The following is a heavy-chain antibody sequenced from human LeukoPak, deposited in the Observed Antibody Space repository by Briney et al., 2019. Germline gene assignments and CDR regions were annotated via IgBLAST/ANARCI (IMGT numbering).Heavy chain of an antibody. V-gene: IGHV3-53*01. CDR3: ARDRGSYYEHHYFDY. D-gene: IGHD1-26*01. CDR1: GFTVSSNY. CDR2: IYSGGST. Sequence: GGSLRLSCAASGFTVSSNYMSWVRQAPGKGLEWVSVIYSGGSTYYADSVKGRFTISRDNSKNTLYLQMNSLRAEDTAVYYCARDRGSYYEHHYFDYWGQGTLVTVSS. J-gene: IGHJ4*02.